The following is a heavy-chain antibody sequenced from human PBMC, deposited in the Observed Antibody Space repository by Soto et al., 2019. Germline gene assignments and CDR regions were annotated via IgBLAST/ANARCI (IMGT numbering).Heavy chain of an antibody. CDR2: IYWDDDK. CDR1: GFSLITSGVG. CDR3: AHRMPGSTTGWNTGIFDY. V-gene: IGHV2-5*02. J-gene: IGHJ4*02. D-gene: IGHD6-19*01. Sequence: QITLKESGPTLVKPTQTLTLTCTFSGFSLITSGVGVGWIRQPPVKALEWLAFIYWDDDKRHSPSLRSRLTIAKDTSKNQVVLTMTNMDPVDTATDFWAHRMPGSTTGWNTGIFDYWGKGTLGTVA.